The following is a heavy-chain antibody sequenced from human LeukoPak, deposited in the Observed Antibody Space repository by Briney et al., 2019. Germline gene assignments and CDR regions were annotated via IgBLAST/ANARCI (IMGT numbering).Heavy chain of an antibody. Sequence: PSETLSLTCTVSGGSLTNYYWSWIRQPPGKGLEWIGHSYYSGITNYNPSLKSRVTISVDTSKNQFSLKLSSVTAADTAVYYCARVVSRYLGVWFDPWGQGTLVTVSS. D-gene: IGHD1-14*01. CDR3: ARVVSRYLGVWFDP. CDR1: GGSLTNYY. CDR2: SYYSGIT. J-gene: IGHJ5*02. V-gene: IGHV4-59*01.